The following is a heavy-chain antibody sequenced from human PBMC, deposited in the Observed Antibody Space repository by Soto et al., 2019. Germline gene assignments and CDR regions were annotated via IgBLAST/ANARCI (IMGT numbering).Heavy chain of an antibody. J-gene: IGHJ6*02. CDR1: GSTFSAFC. Sequence: EVQLLESGGALAQPGGSLRLSCAASGSTFSAFCMNWVRQAPGTGLEGVSAISRSGDITYYADSVQGRFTFSGDNCKNRVYLEMNSRTGDDSAVYYCEKGGCWVNYGMDVWGQGTTVIVAS. CDR2: ISRSGDIT. V-gene: IGHV3-23*01. CDR3: EKGGCWVNYGMDV. D-gene: IGHD2-15*01.